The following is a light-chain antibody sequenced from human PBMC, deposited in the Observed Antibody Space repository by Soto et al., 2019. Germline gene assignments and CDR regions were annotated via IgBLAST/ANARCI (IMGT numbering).Light chain of an antibody. Sequence: QSVLTQPPSASGSPGQSVTISCTGTSSDVGGYNYVSWYQQHPGKAPKLMIYEVSKRPSGVPDRFSGSKSGNTASLTVSGLQAEDEADYYCSSYAGSNVYVFATGTKVTVL. V-gene: IGLV2-8*01. CDR2: EVS. CDR1: SSDVGGYNY. CDR3: SSYAGSNVYV. J-gene: IGLJ1*01.